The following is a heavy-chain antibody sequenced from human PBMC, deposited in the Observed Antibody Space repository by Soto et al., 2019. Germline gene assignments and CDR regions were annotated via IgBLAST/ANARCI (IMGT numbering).Heavy chain of an antibody. V-gene: IGHV3-74*01. J-gene: IGHJ4*02. CDR1: GFTFRSHR. CDR3: ATVFDV. Sequence: DVQLVETGGGLVQPGGSLRVSCAASGFTFRSHRIHWVRQAPGKGLEWVSRIDTDGGGTSYADSVKGRFTISTDNAENTVYLQMNGLRVEATAVYYCATVFDVWGQGTLVTVSS. CDR2: IDTDGGGT. D-gene: IGHD4-17*01.